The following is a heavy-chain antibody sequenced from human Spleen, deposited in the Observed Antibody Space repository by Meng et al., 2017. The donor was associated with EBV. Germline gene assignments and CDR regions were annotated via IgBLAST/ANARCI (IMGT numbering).Heavy chain of an antibody. Sequence: QVRLVQSGAEVKKPGSSVKVSCKASGGTFSSYALSWVRQAPGQGLEWMGGIIPIFDRAIYAQKFQGRVTITADESTSTAYMELGSLRSEDTAIYYCARSTVTHTTYNWFDPWGRGTLVTVSS. CDR3: ARSTVTHTTYNWFDP. V-gene: IGHV1-69*01. J-gene: IGHJ5*02. CDR1: GGTFSSYA. D-gene: IGHD4-17*01. CDR2: IIPIFDRA.